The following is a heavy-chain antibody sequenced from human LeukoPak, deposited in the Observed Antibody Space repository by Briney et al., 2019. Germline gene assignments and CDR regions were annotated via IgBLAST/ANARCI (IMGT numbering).Heavy chain of an antibody. CDR1: GGSISSYY. D-gene: IGHD3-22*01. CDR2: IYYSGST. CDR3: ARPSTYYYDSSGHGAFDI. J-gene: IGHJ3*02. V-gene: IGHV4-59*08. Sequence: VKPSETLSLTCTVSGGSISSYYWSWIRQPPGKGLEWIGYIYYSGSTNYNPSLKSRVTISVDTSKNQFSLKLSSVTAADTAVYYCARPSTYYYDSSGHGAFDIWGQGTMVTVSS.